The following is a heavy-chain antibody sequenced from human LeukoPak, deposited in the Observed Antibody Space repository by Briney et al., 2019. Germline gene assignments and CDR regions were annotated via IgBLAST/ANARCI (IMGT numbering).Heavy chain of an antibody. D-gene: IGHD3-9*01. CDR2: MNPNSGNT. Sequence: VASVKVSFKASVYTFTSYDIHWVRQATGQGLEWMGWMNPNSGNTGYAQKFQGRVTMTRNTSISTAYMELSSLRSEDTAVYYCARYSVLRYFDDDAFDIWGQGTMVTVSS. CDR3: ARYSVLRYFDDDAFDI. CDR1: VYTFTSYD. V-gene: IGHV1-8*01. J-gene: IGHJ3*02.